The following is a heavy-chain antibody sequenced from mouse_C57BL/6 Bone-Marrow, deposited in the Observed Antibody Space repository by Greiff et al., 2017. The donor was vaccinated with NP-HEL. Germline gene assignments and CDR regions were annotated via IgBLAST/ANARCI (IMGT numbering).Heavy chain of an antibody. CDR1: GYTFTSYW. V-gene: IGHV1-64*01. D-gene: IGHD3-2*02. J-gene: IGHJ2*01. CDR2: IHPNSGST. Sequence: VKLQQPGAELVKPGASVKLSCKASGYTFTSYWMHWVKQRPGQGLEWIGMIHPNSGSTNYNEKFKSKATLTVDKSSSTAYMQLSSLTSEDSAVYYCARPKLRRNYFDYWGQGTTLTVSS. CDR3: ARPKLRRNYFDY.